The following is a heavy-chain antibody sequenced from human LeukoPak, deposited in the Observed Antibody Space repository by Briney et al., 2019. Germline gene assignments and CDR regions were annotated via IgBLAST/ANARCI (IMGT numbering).Heavy chain of an antibody. CDR1: GFTFSSYS. D-gene: IGHD3-22*01. J-gene: IGHJ4*02. CDR3: ARDWSSYYYDSSGYY. Sequence: GGSLRLSCAASGFTFSSYSMNWVRQAPGKGLEWVSSISSSSSYIYYADSVKGRFTISRDTAKNSLYLQMNSLRAEDTAVYYCARDWSSYYYDSSGYYWGQGTLVTVSS. V-gene: IGHV3-21*01. CDR2: ISSSSSYI.